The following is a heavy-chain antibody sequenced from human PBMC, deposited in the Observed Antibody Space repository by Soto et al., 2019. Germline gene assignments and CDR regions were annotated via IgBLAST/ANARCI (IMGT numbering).Heavy chain of an antibody. CDR3: TRAPTGYCGGDCFDY. V-gene: IGHV4-4*07. J-gene: IGHJ4*02. CDR1: GGSISSYY. Sequence: SETLCLTCTVSGGSISSYYWSWIRQPAGKGLEWIGRIYTSGSTNYNPSLKSRVTMSVDTSKNQISLKLSSVTAADTAVYYCTRAPTGYCGGDCFDYWGQGALVTVSS. D-gene: IGHD2-21*01. CDR2: IYTSGST.